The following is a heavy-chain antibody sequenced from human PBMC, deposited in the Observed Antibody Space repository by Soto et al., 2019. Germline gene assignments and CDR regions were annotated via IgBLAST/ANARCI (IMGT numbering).Heavy chain of an antibody. CDR3: ARETMVRGVFDY. CDR2: IYYSGST. CDR1: GGSISSYY. Sequence: SETLSLTCTVSGGSISSYYWSWIRQPPGKGLEWIGYIYYSGSTNYNPSLKSRVTISVDTSKNQFSLELSSVTAADTAVYYCARETMVRGVFDYWGQGTLVTVSS. V-gene: IGHV4-59*01. J-gene: IGHJ4*02. D-gene: IGHD3-10*01.